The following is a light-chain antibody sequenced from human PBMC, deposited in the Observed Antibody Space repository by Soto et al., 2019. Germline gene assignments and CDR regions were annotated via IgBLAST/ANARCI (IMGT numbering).Light chain of an antibody. Sequence: QSVLTQPPSASGTPGQRVTISCSGSSSNIGSNTVNWYQQFPGTAPKLLIYCNDQRPSGVPDRFSGSKSGTSASLAISGLQFEDEADYYCAAWDDSLLGVFGGGTKVTVL. V-gene: IGLV1-44*01. CDR2: CND. J-gene: IGLJ2*01. CDR3: AAWDDSLLGV. CDR1: SSNIGSNT.